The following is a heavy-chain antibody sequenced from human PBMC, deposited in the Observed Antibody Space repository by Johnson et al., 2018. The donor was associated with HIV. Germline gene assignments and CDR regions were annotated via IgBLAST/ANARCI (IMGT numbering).Heavy chain of an antibody. CDR1: GYTFSSYA. CDR2: ISYDGSNK. J-gene: IGHJ3*02. V-gene: IGHV3-30*04. CDR3: ARGEQWLVPESAVAFDI. D-gene: IGHD6-19*01. Sequence: VQLVESGGGVVQPGRSPRLSCAASGYTFSSYAMHWVRQAPGKGLEWVAVISYDGSNKYYTDSVKGRFTISRDNSKNTLYLQMNSLRADDTAVYYCARGEQWLVPESAVAFDIWDQGTVVTVSS.